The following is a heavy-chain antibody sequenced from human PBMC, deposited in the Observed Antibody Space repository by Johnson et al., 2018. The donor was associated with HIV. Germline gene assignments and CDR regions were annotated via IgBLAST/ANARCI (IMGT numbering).Heavy chain of an antibody. CDR1: GFTFSDYY. CDR3: AKGVASTTVAAFDI. J-gene: IGHJ3*02. Sequence: VQLVESGGGVVRPGGSLRLSCAASGFTFSDYYMSWIRQAPGKGLEWVSGINWNGGSKGYADSVKGRFIISRDNAKNSLNLQMNSLRTEDTALYYCAKGVASTTVAAFDIWGPGTMVTVSS. D-gene: IGHD4-17*01. V-gene: IGHV3-20*04. CDR2: INWNGGSK.